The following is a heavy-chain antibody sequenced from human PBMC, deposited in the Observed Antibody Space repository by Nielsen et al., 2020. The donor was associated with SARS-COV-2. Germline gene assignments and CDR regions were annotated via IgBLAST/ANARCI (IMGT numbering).Heavy chain of an antibody. CDR3: AKHSSGWYSQFDY. D-gene: IGHD6-19*01. J-gene: IGHJ4*02. V-gene: IGHV4-39*01. Sequence: SETLSLTCPVYGGSFSGYYWTWVRQPPGKGLEWIGSIYYSGSTYYNPSLKSRVTISVDTSKNQFSLKLSSVTAAETAVYYCAKHSSGWYSQFDYWGQGTLVTVSS. CDR1: GGSFSGYY. CDR2: IYYSGST.